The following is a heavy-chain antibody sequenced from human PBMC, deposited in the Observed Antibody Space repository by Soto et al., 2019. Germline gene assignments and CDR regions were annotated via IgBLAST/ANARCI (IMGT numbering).Heavy chain of an antibody. J-gene: IGHJ3*01. CDR1: GFTFRNYG. Sequence: PGGSLRLSCAASGFTFRNYGMNWVRQAPGKGLDWVSYIGLGSSTKYYADSVEGRFTISRDNAKNSLYLQMNSLRAEDTAVYYCARDQLYYNDISGRPLNAFDVWGQGTMVTVS. V-gene: IGHV3-48*01. CDR2: IGLGSSTK. CDR3: ARDQLYYNDISGRPLNAFDV. D-gene: IGHD3-22*01.